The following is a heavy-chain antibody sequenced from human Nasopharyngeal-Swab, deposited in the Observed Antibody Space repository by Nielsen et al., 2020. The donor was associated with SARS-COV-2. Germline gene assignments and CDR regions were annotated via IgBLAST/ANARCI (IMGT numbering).Heavy chain of an antibody. CDR2: VYFVGSP. J-gene: IGHJ4*02. Sequence: SETLSLTCSVSGDSFTSSDYYWGWIRQPPGKGLEWIGSVYFVGSPFYNPSLKSRVTISVDRSKKQFSLRLNSVTAADTAVYYCGRNPYSTGWHVDYWGQGTLVTVSS. V-gene: IGHV4-39*07. D-gene: IGHD6-19*01. CDR1: GDSFTSSDYY. CDR3: GRNPYSTGWHVDY.